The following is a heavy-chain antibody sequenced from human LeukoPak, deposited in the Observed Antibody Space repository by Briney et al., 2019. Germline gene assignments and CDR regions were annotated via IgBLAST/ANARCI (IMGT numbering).Heavy chain of an antibody. Sequence: ASVKVSCKASGYTFTGYYMNWVRQAPGQGLEWMGWINPNSGGTNYAQKFQGRVTMTRDTSISTAYMELSRLRSDDTAVYYCARGGRWLQSRNPPGFDPSGQGTLVTVSS. CDR2: INPNSGGT. V-gene: IGHV1-2*02. CDR3: ARGGRWLQSRNPPGFDP. CDR1: GYTFTGYY. J-gene: IGHJ5*02. D-gene: IGHD3-16*01.